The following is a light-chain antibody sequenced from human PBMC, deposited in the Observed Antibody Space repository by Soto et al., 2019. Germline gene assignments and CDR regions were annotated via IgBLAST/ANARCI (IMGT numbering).Light chain of an antibody. Sequence: DIQMTHSPSTLSAFVGDRVTIACRASQSISTSLAWYQQKPGKAPKLLIYLASILESGVPARFRGSGSATDFTLSISSLQPDDFATYYCQQYGSYARTFGQGTK. V-gene: IGKV1-5*03. J-gene: IGKJ1*01. CDR2: LAS. CDR1: QSISTS. CDR3: QQYGSYART.